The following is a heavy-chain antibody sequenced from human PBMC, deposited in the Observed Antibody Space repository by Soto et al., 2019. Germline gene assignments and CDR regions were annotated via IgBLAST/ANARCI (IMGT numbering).Heavy chain of an antibody. D-gene: IGHD6-25*01. V-gene: IGHV3-23*01. Sequence: GGSLRLSCAASGFTFSSYAMSWVRQAPGKGLGWVSAISGSGGSTYYADSVKGRFTISRDNSKNTLYLQMNSLRAEDTAVYYCAKDNRPGSDFDYWGQGTLVTVSS. J-gene: IGHJ4*02. CDR3: AKDNRPGSDFDY. CDR1: GFTFSSYA. CDR2: ISGSGGST.